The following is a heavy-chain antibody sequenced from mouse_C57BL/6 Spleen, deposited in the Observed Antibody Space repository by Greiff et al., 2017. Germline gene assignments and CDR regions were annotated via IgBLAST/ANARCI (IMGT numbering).Heavy chain of an antibody. V-gene: IGHV10-3*01. Sequence: EVKLVESGGGLVQPKGSLKLSCAASGFTFNTYAMHWVRQAPGKGLEWVASIRSKSSNYATYYAVSVKGRFTISRDDSHSRIELKMNNLKTEDIALYDCVRDPDYYGYNYHRDYWGQGTSVTVSS. J-gene: IGHJ4*01. CDR1: GFTFNTYA. CDR2: IRSKSSNYAT. D-gene: IGHD1-1*01. CDR3: VRDPDYYGYNYHRDY.